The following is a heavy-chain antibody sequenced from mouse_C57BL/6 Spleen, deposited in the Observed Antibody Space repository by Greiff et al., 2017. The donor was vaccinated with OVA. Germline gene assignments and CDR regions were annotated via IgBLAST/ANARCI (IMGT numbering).Heavy chain of an antibody. D-gene: IGHD2-3*01. V-gene: IGHV1-15*01. CDR3: TRAENGYYAWFAY. Sequence: VQLQQSGAELVRPGASVTLSCKASGYTFTDYEMHWVKQTPVHGLEWIGAIDPETGGTAYNQKFKGKAILTADKSSSTAYMELRSLTSEDSAVYYCTRAENGYYAWFAYWGQGTLVTVSA. CDR1: GYTFTDYE. CDR2: IDPETGGT. J-gene: IGHJ3*01.